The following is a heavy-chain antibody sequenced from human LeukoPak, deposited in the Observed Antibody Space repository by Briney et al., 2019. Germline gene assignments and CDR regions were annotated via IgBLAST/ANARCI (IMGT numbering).Heavy chain of an antibody. D-gene: IGHD3-3*01. CDR2: ISGSGGST. Sequence: GGSLRLSCAASGFTFSSYAMRWVRQAPGKGLEWVSAISGSGGSTYYADSVKGRFTISRDNSKNTLYLQMNSLRAEDTAVYYCTRRIYDFSYFDYWGQGTLVTVSS. CDR3: TRRIYDFSYFDY. V-gene: IGHV3-23*01. J-gene: IGHJ4*02. CDR1: GFTFSSYA.